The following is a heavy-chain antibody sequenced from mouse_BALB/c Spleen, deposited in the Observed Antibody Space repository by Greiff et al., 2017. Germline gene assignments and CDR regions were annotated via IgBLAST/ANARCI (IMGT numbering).Heavy chain of an antibody. CDR3: AIQRVRRGPWFAY. D-gene: IGHD2-14*01. CDR1: GYTFTSYW. CDR2: IYPSDSYT. J-gene: IGHJ3*01. V-gene: IGHV1-69*02. Sequence: QVQLQQPGAELVRPGASVKLSCKASGYTFTSYWINWVKQRPGQGLEWIGNIYPSDSYTNYNQKFKDKATLTVDKSSSTAYMQLSSPTSEDSAVYYCAIQRVRRGPWFAYWGQGTLVTVSS.